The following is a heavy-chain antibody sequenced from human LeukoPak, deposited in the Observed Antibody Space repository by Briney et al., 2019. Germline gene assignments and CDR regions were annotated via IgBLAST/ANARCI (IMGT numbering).Heavy chain of an antibody. CDR3: ARANDRGGTSPLDY. V-gene: IGHV4-38-2*01. CDR1: NYYISSGSY. J-gene: IGHJ4*02. CDR2: IYHTGSA. D-gene: IGHD2-2*01. Sequence: RPSETLSLTRGVSNYYISSGSYWSWIRQPPGKGLEWIGSIYHTGSAYYSSSLQSRVTISVDTSKNQFSVKLSSVTAADTAVYYCARANDRGGTSPLDYWGQGTLVTVSS.